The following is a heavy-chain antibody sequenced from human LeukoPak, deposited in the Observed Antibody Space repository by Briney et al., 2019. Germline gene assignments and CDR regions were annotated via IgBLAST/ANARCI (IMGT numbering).Heavy chain of an antibody. D-gene: IGHD1-26*01. CDR3: ARAGSGSFNFDY. V-gene: IGHV4-38-2*02. J-gene: IGHJ4*02. CDR2: IYHSGST. CDR1: GYSISSGYY. Sequence: KPSETLSLTCTVSGYSISSGYYWGWIRQPPGKGLEWIGSIYHSGSTYYNPSLKSRVTISVDTSKNQFSLKLSSVTAEDTAVYYCARAGSGSFNFDYWGQGTLVTVSS.